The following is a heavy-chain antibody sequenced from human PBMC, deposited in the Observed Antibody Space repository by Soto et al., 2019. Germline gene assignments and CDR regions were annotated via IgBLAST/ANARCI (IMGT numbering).Heavy chain of an antibody. V-gene: IGHV4-39*01. CDR3: ATQAKYYDILTGYYVPNYFDS. J-gene: IGHJ4*02. Sequence: SETLSLTCTVSGASISISTYYWGWIRQPPGKGLEWIGNIYYSGSTYYNPSLQSRVTISVDTSKNQFSLKLTSVTATDTAVYYCATQAKYYDILTGYYVPNYFDSWGLGSLVTV. D-gene: IGHD3-9*01. CDR1: GASISISTYY. CDR2: IYYSGST.